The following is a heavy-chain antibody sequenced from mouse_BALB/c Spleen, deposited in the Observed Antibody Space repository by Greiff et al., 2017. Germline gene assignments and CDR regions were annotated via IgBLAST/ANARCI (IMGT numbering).Heavy chain of an antibody. V-gene: IGHV5-15*02. CDR1: GFTFSDYG. Sequence: DVQLVESGGGLVQPGGSRKLSCAASGFTFSDYGMAWVRQAPGKGPEWVAFISNLAYSIYYADTVTGRFTISRENAKNTLYLEMSSLRSEDTAMYYCARADSSGYDYYFDYWGQGTTLTVSS. D-gene: IGHD3-2*01. CDR3: ARADSSGYDYYFDY. J-gene: IGHJ2*01. CDR2: ISNLAYSI.